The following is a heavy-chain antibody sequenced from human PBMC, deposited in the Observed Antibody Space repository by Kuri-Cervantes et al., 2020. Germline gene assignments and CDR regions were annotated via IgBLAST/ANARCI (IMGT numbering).Heavy chain of an antibody. CDR1: GYSFTSYW. CDR2: IYPGDSDT. V-gene: IGHV5-51*01. CDR3: VRSRYGSYNAAFDI. J-gene: IGHJ3*02. Sequence: KVSCKGSGYSFTSYWIGWVRQMPGKGLEWMGIIYPGDSDTRYSPSFQGQVTISADKSISTAYLQWSSLKASDTAMYYCVRSRYGSYNAAFDIWGQGTMVTVSS. D-gene: IGHD3-10*01.